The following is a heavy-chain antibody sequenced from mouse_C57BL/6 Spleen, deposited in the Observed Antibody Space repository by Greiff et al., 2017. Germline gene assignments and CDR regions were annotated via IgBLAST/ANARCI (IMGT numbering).Heavy chain of an antibody. J-gene: IGHJ1*03. Sequence: EVKLVESGPGLVKPSQSLSLTCSVTGYSITSGYYWNWIRQFPGNKLEWMGYISYDGSNNYNPSLKNRISITRDTSKNQFFLKLNSVTTEDTATYYCARDEDDSYWYFDVWGTGTTVTVSS. CDR1: GYSITSGYY. CDR3: ARDEDDSYWYFDV. D-gene: IGHD2-4*01. CDR2: ISYDGSN. V-gene: IGHV3-6*01.